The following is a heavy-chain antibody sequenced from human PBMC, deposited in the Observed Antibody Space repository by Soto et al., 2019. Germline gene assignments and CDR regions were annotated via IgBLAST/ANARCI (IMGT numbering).Heavy chain of an antibody. CDR1: GGTFSSYT. Sequence: GASVKVSCKASGGTFSSYTISWVRQSPGQGLEWMGRIIPILGIANYAQKFQGRVTITADKSTGTAYMELSSLRSEDTAVYYCARAGSVVPAALYYWGQGTLVTVSS. CDR2: IIPILGIA. J-gene: IGHJ4*02. CDR3: ARAGSVVPAALYY. D-gene: IGHD2-2*01. V-gene: IGHV1-69*02.